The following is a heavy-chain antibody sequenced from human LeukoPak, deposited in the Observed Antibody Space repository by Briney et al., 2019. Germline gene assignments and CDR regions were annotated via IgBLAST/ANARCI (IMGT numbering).Heavy chain of an antibody. CDR3: LVVPAATAGGY. CDR1: GFTFSSYG. CDR2: IRYDVSNK. Sequence: PGGSLRLSCAASGFTFSSYGMHWVRQAPGKGLEWVAFIRYDVSNKYYADSVKGRFTIARDNSKNTLYLQMNSLRAEDTAVYYCLVVPAATAGGYWGQGTLVTVSS. V-gene: IGHV3-30*02. D-gene: IGHD2-2*01. J-gene: IGHJ4*02.